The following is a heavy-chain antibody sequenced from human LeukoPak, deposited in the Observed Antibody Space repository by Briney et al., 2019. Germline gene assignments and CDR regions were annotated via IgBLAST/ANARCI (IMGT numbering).Heavy chain of an antibody. CDR3: AGEWYSGY. V-gene: IGHV3-30-3*01. CDR1: GFTFSSYA. Sequence: PGGSLRLSCAASGFTFSSYAIDWLRQAPGKGLEWVALISYDGSKKYYADSVKGRFTISRDNSKNTLYLQMNSLRAEDTAVYYCAGEWYSGYWGQGTLVTVSS. J-gene: IGHJ4*02. D-gene: IGHD6-13*01. CDR2: ISYDGSKK.